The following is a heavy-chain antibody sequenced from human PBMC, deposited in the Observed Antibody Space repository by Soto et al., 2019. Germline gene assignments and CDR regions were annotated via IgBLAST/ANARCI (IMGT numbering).Heavy chain of an antibody. V-gene: IGHV3-23*01. CDR3: AKDQWLTNNWFDP. J-gene: IGHJ5*02. CDR1: GFTFSSYA. D-gene: IGHD6-19*01. Sequence: GGSLRLSCAASGFTFSSYAISWVRQAPGKGLEWVSAISGSGGSTYYADSVKGRFTISRDNPKNTLYLQMNSLRAEDTAVYYCAKDQWLTNNWFDPWGQGTLVTVSS. CDR2: ISGSGGST.